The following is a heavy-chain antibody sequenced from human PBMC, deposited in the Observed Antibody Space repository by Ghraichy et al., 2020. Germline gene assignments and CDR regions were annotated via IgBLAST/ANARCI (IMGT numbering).Heavy chain of an antibody. CDR3: ARAGLGMGGYDNYLDY. CDR1: GGSISSGGYY. CDR2: IYNSGST. D-gene: IGHD5-12*01. J-gene: IGHJ4*02. V-gene: IGHV4-31*03. Sequence: LSLTCTVSGGSISSGGYYWNWIRQHPGKGLEWIGFIYNSGSTYYNPSLKSRVTISVDTSKNQFSLKVSSVTAADTAVYYCARAGLGMGGYDNYLDYWGQGTLVTVSS.